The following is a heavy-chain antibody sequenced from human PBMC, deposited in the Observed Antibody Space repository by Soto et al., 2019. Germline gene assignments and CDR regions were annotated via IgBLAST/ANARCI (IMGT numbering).Heavy chain of an antibody. CDR1: GYTFTSYY. CDR3: ARLGTYYYDSSGYYPHDAFDI. Sequence: ASVKVSCKASGYTFTSYYMHWVRQAPGQGLEWMGIINPSGGNTSYAQKFQGRVTMTRDTSTSTDYMELSSLRSEDTAVYYCARLGTYYYDSSGYYPHDAFDIWGQGTMVTVSS. V-gene: IGHV1-46*01. D-gene: IGHD3-22*01. CDR2: INPSGGNT. J-gene: IGHJ3*02.